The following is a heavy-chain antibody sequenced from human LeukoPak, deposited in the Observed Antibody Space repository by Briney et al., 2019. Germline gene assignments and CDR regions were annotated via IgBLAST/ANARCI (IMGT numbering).Heavy chain of an antibody. CDR2: ISYSGNT. Sequence: SQTLSLTCAVSGVSISSGGYSWTWIRQPPGKGLEWIGYISYSGNTYYNPSLKSRVTISVDTSKNQFSLKLSSVTAAGTAVYYCARQYSSGRRLPMIAFDIWGQGTMVTVSS. D-gene: IGHD6-19*01. CDR1: GVSISSGGYS. J-gene: IGHJ3*02. V-gene: IGHV4-30-4*07. CDR3: ARQYSSGRRLPMIAFDI.